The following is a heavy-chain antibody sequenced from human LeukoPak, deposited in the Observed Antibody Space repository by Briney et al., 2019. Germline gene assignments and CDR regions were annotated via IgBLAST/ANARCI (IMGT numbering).Heavy chain of an antibody. V-gene: IGHV3-23*01. CDR2: ISASGDST. CDR3: ARGRLVRGLIIAHDY. CDR1: GLTFGSYD. Sequence: GGSLRLSCAASGLTFGSYDMSWVRQAPGRGLEWVSGISASGDSTYYTDSVKGRFTISRDSSKNTLYLQVNSLRAEDTAVYYCARGRLVRGLIIAHDYWGQGTLVTVSS. J-gene: IGHJ4*02. D-gene: IGHD3-10*01.